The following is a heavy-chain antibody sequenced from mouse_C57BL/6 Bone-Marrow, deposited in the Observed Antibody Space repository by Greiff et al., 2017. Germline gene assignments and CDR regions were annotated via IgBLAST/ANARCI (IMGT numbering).Heavy chain of an antibody. CDR1: GFTFSDYY. D-gene: IGHD1-1*01. V-gene: IGHV5-12*01. Sequence: EVMLVESGGGLVQPGGSLKLSCAASGFTFSDYYMYWVRQTPEKRLEWVAYISNGGGSTYYPDTVKGRFTISRDNAKNTLYLQMSRLKSEDTAMYYCASPSSPYYAMDYWGQGTSVTVSS. CDR2: ISNGGGST. CDR3: ASPSSPYYAMDY. J-gene: IGHJ4*01.